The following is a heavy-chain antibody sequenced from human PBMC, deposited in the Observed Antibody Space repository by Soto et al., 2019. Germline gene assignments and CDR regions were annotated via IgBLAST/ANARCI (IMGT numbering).Heavy chain of an antibody. CDR1: GFTFSSYS. Sequence: GSLRLSCAASGFTFSSYSMNWVRQAPGKGLEWVSYISSSSSTIYYADSVKGRFTISRGNAKNSLYLQMNSLRDEDTAVYYCARDRTAMVMGNAFDIWGQGTMVTVSS. J-gene: IGHJ3*02. D-gene: IGHD5-18*01. CDR3: ARDRTAMVMGNAFDI. CDR2: ISSSSSTI. V-gene: IGHV3-48*02.